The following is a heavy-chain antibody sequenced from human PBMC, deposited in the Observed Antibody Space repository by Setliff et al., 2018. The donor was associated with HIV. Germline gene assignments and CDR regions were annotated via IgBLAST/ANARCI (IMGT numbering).Heavy chain of an antibody. Sequence: GGSLRLSCAASGLSVSRTYMNWVRQAPGKGLEWVSIIYGDDTTDHADSVKGRFAISRGNAKNSLYLQMNSLRAEDTAVYYCARDDPPREDSSSPVLFYSGMDVWGQGTPVTVSS. CDR3: ARDDPPREDSSSPVLFYSGMDV. CDR1: GLSVSRTY. V-gene: IGHV3-66*01. J-gene: IGHJ6*02. CDR2: IYGDDTT. D-gene: IGHD6-6*01.